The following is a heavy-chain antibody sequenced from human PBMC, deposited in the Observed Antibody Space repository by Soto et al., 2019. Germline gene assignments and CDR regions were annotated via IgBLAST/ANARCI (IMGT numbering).Heavy chain of an antibody. CDR3: ARAMIGATRRFDP. Sequence: QVQLQESGPGLVKPSGTLSLICTVSSGSISSENWWSWVRQPPGKGLEYIGEIYYTGSTNYNPSLKTRISMSLATSTTHFSLELNSVTAAATAVYYCARAMIGATRRFDPWGQGTLVTVSS. CDR1: SGSISSENW. D-gene: IGHD3-22*01. CDR2: IYYTGST. J-gene: IGHJ5*02. V-gene: IGHV4-4*02.